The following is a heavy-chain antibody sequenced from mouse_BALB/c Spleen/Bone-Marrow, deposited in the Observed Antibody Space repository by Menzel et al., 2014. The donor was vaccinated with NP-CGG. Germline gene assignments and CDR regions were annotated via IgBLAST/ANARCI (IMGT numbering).Heavy chain of an antibody. CDR1: GYTFTDYN. CDR3: ARGGGYDGYYGLAY. D-gene: IGHD2-3*01. V-gene: IGHV1S29*02. J-gene: IGHJ3*01. Sequence: VQLQQPGPELVKPGASVKISCKASGYTFTDYNMHWVKQSHGKSLEWIGYIYPYNGRTGYNQKFKSKATLTVDNSSSTAYMELRSLTSEDSAVYYCARGGGYDGYYGLAYWGQGTLVTVSA. CDR2: IYPYNGRT.